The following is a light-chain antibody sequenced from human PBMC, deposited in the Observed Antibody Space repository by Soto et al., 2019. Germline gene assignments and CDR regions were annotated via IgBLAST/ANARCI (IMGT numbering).Light chain of an antibody. Sequence: DIVLTQSPATLSLSPGERATLSCRASQSVSSHLTWYQQKPGQAPRLLIYDASNRATGIPDRFSGSGSGTDFTRTISSLEPEDFAVYYCQQRSNWPPEFTFGPGTKVDFK. CDR1: QSVSSH. CDR3: QQRSNWPPEFT. J-gene: IGKJ3*01. CDR2: DAS. V-gene: IGKV3-11*01.